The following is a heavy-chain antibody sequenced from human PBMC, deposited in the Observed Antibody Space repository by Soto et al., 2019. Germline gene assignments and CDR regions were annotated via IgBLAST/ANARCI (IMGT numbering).Heavy chain of an antibody. D-gene: IGHD3-16*02. Sequence: QVQLVQSGAEVKKPGSSVKVSCKASGGTFSSYAISWVRQAPGQGLEWMGGIIPLLGTANYAQKFQGRVTITADESTSTSYMELNSLRSEDTAVYYCANGLRLGELSLKRAFHIWGQGTMVTVAS. CDR2: IIPLLGTA. J-gene: IGHJ3*02. CDR3: ANGLRLGELSLKRAFHI. CDR1: GGTFSSYA. V-gene: IGHV1-69*12.